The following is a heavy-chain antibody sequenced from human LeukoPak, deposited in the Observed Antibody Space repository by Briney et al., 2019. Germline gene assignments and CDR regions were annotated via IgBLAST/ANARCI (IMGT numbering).Heavy chain of an antibody. J-gene: IGHJ4*02. V-gene: IGHV4-4*07. CDR2: IYTSGST. D-gene: IGHD2-8*01. CDR1: GGSISSYY. Sequence: PSETLSLTCTVSGGSISSYYWSWIRQPAGKGLEWIGRIYTSGSTNYNPSLKSRVTKSVDTSKNQFSLKLSSVTAADTAVYYCASEMKGYCTNGVCQTIDYWGQGTLVTVSS. CDR3: ASEMKGYCTNGVCQTIDY.